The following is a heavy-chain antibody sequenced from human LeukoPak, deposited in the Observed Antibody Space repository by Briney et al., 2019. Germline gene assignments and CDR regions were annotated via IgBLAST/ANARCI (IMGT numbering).Heavy chain of an antibody. Sequence: KSSETLSLTCTVSGGSISSSSYYWGWIRQPPGKGLEWIGSIYYSGSTYYNPSLKSRVTISVDTSKNQFSLKLSSVTAADTAVYYCARERGSYYDHYFDYWGQGTLVTVSS. CDR1: GGSISSSSYY. D-gene: IGHD1-26*01. V-gene: IGHV4-39*02. CDR2: IYYSGST. J-gene: IGHJ4*02. CDR3: ARERGSYYDHYFDY.